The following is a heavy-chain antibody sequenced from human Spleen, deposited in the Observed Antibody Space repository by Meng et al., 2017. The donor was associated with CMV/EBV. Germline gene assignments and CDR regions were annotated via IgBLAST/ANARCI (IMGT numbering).Heavy chain of an antibody. CDR1: GGSFSNYY. CDR2: INHSGGT. J-gene: IGHJ5*02. V-gene: IGHV4-34*01. CDR3: ARVGGSGSLGWCDP. D-gene: IGHD3-10*01. Sequence: SETLSLTCTLSGGSFSNYYWSWIRQPPGKGLEWIGEINHSGGTNYNPSLKSRVTISVDTSKNQVSLKLNSVTAADTAVYYCARVGGSGSLGWCDPWGQGTLVTVSS.